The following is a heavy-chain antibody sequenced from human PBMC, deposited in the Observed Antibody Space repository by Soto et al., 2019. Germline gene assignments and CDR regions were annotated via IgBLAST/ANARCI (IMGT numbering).Heavy chain of an antibody. CDR2: ITPFFDTP. CDR3: AREVVTEPTLGYFDD. V-gene: IGHV1-69*06. Sequence: QVHLLQSGAEVKKPGSSVKVSCKASGGTFSNDAVSWLRQAPGQGLEWMGGITPFFDTPNYAQRFQGRVTITADTSASTVYMELRGLRSEDTAIYYCAREVVTEPTLGYFDDWGQGTLVTVSS. J-gene: IGHJ4*02. D-gene: IGHD2-21*02. CDR1: GGTFSNDA.